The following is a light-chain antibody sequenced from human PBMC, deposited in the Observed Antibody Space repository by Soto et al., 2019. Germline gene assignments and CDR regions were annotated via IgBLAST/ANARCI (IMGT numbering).Light chain of an antibody. CDR3: MQTLQVPTT. CDR1: QGLLHSNGYNY. J-gene: IGKJ5*01. V-gene: IGKV2-28*01. Sequence: EIVMTQSPLSLPVTPGEPASISCRSSQGLLHSNGYNYLGWYLQKPGQSPQLLIYLGFNRASGVPDRFGGSGSGTEFTLRISRVEADDVGVYYCMQTLQVPTTVGQGKRLETK. CDR2: LGF.